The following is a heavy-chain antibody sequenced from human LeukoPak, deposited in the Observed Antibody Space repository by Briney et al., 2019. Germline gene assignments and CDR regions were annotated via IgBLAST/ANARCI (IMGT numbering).Heavy chain of an antibody. CDR2: IDYSGST. J-gene: IGHJ4*02. V-gene: IGHV4-59*01. Sequence: SETLSLTCTVSGGSISSYYWSWIRQPPGKGLEWIGNIDYSGSTIYNPALKSRVTVSVDTSKNQFSLNLTSVTAADTAVYYCARDVAAAGTVFDYWGQGTLVTVSS. D-gene: IGHD6-13*01. CDR3: ARDVAAAGTVFDY. CDR1: GGSISSYY.